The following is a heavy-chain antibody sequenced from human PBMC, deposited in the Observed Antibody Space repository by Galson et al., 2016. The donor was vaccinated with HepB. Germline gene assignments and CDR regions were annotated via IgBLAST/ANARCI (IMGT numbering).Heavy chain of an antibody. CDR3: ARSPSYFDD. Sequence: QSGAEVKKPGESLRISCQGSGYSFPNFWIAWVRQMPGKGLEFVGTIFPGDSDTTYSPSFQGHVTISADKSSSTAYLQWSSLKASDTAMYYCARSPSYFDDWGQGTLVTVSS. J-gene: IGHJ4*02. CDR2: IFPGDSDT. CDR1: GYSFPNFW. V-gene: IGHV5-51*01.